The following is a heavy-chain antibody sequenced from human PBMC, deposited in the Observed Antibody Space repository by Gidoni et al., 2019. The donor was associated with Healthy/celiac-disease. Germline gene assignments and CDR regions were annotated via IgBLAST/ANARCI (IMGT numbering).Heavy chain of an antibody. D-gene: IGHD2-15*01. J-gene: IGHJ4*02. CDR3: ARGWANCSGGSCHFDY. Sequence: QVQLQQWGAGLLKPSATLSLTCAVYGGSFSCYYWSWIRQPPGKGLEWIGEINHSGSTNYNPSLKSRVTISVDTSKNQFSLKLSSVTAADTAVYYCARGWANCSGGSCHFDYWGQGTLVTVSS. V-gene: IGHV4-34*01. CDR2: INHSGST. CDR1: GGSFSCYY.